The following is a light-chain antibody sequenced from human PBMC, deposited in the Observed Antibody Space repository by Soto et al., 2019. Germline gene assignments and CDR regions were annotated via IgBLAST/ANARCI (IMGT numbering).Light chain of an antibody. Sequence: EIVLTQSPGTLSLTPGERVTLSCRASQSVSSTFLAWYQQKPGQAPKVLIYGASTRATGIPDRFSGSGSGTDFTLTISRLEPEDFAMYYCQQYESSRTFGQGTKVEMK. CDR2: GAS. CDR1: QSVSSTF. J-gene: IGKJ1*01. CDR3: QQYESSRT. V-gene: IGKV3-20*01.